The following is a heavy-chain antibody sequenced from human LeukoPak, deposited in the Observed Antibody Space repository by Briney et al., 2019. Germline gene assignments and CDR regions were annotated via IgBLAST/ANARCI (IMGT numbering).Heavy chain of an antibody. CDR1: GFTFSSYS. J-gene: IGHJ4*02. Sequence: GGSLRLSCAGSGFTFSSYSMIWVRQAPGKGLEWVSSIRGDSSETRHAGSVMGRFTISRDNVEKSLYLQMNSLRAEDTAVYYCARGHFGVVLDYWGQGTLVTVSS. V-gene: IGHV3-21*01. CDR3: ARGHFGVVLDY. D-gene: IGHD3-3*01. CDR2: IRGDSSET.